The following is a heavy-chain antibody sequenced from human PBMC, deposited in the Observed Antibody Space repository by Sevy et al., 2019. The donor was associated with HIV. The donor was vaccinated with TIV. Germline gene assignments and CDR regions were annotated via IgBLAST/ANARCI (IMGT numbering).Heavy chain of an antibody. CDR3: ASGSGIVVVPRAIYYYGMDV. CDR2: ISSSSSYI. D-gene: IGHD2-2*01. Sequence: GGCLRLSCAASGFTFSSYSMNCVRQAPGKGLEWVSSISSSSSYIYYADSVKGRFTISRDNAKNSLYLQMNSLRAEDTAVSYSASGSGIVVVPRAIYYYGMDVWGQGTTVTVSS. V-gene: IGHV3-21*04. J-gene: IGHJ6*02. CDR1: GFTFSSYS.